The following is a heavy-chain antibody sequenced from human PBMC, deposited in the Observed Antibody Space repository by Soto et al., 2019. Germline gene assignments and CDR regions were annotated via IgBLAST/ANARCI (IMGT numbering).Heavy chain of an antibody. CDR2: IKDDGSEK. CDR1: EFTFNTYW. Sequence: EVQLVESGGGLVQPGGSLRLSCFASEFTFNTYWMNWVRQAPGRGLEWVANIKDDGSEKNYVDSVKGRFTISTDNAKNSLYLQMNRRRGEDTAVYFCAREWGTPGRGSAVGYYNHYGMDVWGQGTTVTVSS. V-gene: IGHV3-7*05. J-gene: IGHJ6*02. D-gene: IGHD3-22*01. CDR3: AREWGTPGRGSAVGYYNHYGMDV.